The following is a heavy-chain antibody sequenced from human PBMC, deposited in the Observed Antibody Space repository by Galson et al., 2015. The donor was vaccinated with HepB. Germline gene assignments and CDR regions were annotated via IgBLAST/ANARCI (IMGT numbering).Heavy chain of an antibody. CDR1: GGSVSSGSYY. D-gene: IGHD2-2*01. CDR2: IYYSGST. Sequence: SETLSLTCTVSGGSVSSGSYYWSWIRQPPGKGLEWIGYIYYSGSTNYNPSLKSRVTISVDTSKNQFSLKLSSVTAADTAVYYCARLVVVPAAMVAGAFDIWGQGTMVTVSS. CDR3: ARLVVVPAAMVAGAFDI. J-gene: IGHJ3*02. V-gene: IGHV4-61*01.